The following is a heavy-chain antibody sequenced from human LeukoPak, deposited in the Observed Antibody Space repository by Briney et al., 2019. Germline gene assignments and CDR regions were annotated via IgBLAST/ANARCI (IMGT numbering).Heavy chain of an antibody. CDR1: GGSISSSSYY. Sequence: SETLSLTCTVSGGSISSSSYYWGWVRQPPGKGLEWIGSIYYSGSTYYNPSLKSRVTISVYTSKNQFSLKLSSVTAADTAVYYCARSSRGYYPPGDYWGQGTLVTVSS. CDR2: IYYSGST. D-gene: IGHD3-22*01. J-gene: IGHJ4*02. V-gene: IGHV4-39*07. CDR3: ARSSRGYYPPGDY.